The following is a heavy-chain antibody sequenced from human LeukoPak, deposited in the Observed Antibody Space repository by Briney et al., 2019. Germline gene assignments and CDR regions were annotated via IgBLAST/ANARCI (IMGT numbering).Heavy chain of an antibody. D-gene: IGHD3-22*01. J-gene: IGHJ4*02. CDR2: INPNSGGT. V-gene: IGHV1-2*02. Sequence: ASVKVSCKASGYTFTGYYMHWVRHAPGQGLEWMGWINPNSGGTNYAQKFQGRVTMTRDTSISTAYMELSRLRSDDTAVYYCARDGDYDSSGYYLLDYWGQGTLVTVSS. CDR3: ARDGDYDSSGYYLLDY. CDR1: GYTFTGYY.